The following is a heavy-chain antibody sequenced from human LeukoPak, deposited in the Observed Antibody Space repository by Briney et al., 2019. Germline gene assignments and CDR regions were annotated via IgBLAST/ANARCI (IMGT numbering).Heavy chain of an antibody. V-gene: IGHV3-33*01. CDR2: IWYDESNK. D-gene: IGHD4-17*01. CDR1: GFTFSRYG. J-gene: IGHJ3*02. CDR3: ARGNSTTVTTWNPVGAFDI. Sequence: GRSLRLSCGASGFTFSRYGMHWVRQAPGKGLEWVAIIWYDESNKYYADSVKGRFTISRDNSKNTLYLQMDSLRAEDTAVYYCARGNSTTVTTWNPVGAFDIWGQGTMVTVSS.